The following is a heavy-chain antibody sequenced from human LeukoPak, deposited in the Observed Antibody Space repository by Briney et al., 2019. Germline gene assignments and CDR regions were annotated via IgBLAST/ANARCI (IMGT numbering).Heavy chain of an antibody. CDR2: ISAYNGNT. J-gene: IGHJ3*02. V-gene: IGHV1-18*01. CDR1: GYTFTSYG. Sequence: GASVKVSCKASGYTFTSYGISWVRQAPGQGLEWMGWISAYNGNTNYAQKFQGRVTITADKSTSTAYMELSSLRSEDTAVYYCARDPSSSWAFDIWGQGTMVTVSS. CDR3: ARDPSSSWAFDI. D-gene: IGHD6-6*01.